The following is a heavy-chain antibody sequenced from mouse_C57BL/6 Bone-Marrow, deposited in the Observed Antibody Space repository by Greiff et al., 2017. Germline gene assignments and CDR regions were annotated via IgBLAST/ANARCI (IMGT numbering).Heavy chain of an antibody. D-gene: IGHD2-5*01. J-gene: IGHJ4*01. CDR1: GYTFTNYW. Sequence: QVQLQQSGAELVRPGTSVKLSCKASGYTFTNYWIGWAKQRPGHGLEWIGDIYPGGGYTNYNEKFKGKATLTADKSSSTAYLQFSSLTSEDSAIYSWERSGHSTLYAMDYWGQGTSVTVSS. V-gene: IGHV1-63*01. CDR2: IYPGGGYT. CDR3: ERSGHSTLYAMDY.